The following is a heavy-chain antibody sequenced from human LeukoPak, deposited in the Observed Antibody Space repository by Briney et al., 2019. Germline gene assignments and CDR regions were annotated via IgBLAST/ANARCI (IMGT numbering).Heavy chain of an antibody. CDR2: IYNSGST. CDR3: ARRSGYDTVDY. D-gene: IGHD5-12*01. Sequence: SETLSLTCTVSGGSISSYYWNWIRQPPGKGLEWIGYIYNSGSTNNNPSLKSRVTISVDTSKNQFSLKLSSVTAADTAVYYCARRSGYDTVDYWGQGTLVTVSS. J-gene: IGHJ4*02. V-gene: IGHV4-59*08. CDR1: GGSISSYY.